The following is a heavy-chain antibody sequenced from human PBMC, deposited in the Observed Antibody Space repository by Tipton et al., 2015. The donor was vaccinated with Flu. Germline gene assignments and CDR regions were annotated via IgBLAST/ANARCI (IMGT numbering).Heavy chain of an antibody. Sequence: LRLSCTVSGGSISSGGYYWSWIRQHPGKGLEWIGYIYDSGSTYYNPSLKSRVTISVDTSKNQFPLKLSSVTAADTAVYYCAREKLPSTYYDTSGYVDYWGQGTLVTVSS. CDR2: IYDSGST. CDR1: GGSISSGGYY. V-gene: IGHV4-31*03. CDR3: AREKLPSTYYDTSGYVDY. D-gene: IGHD3-22*01. J-gene: IGHJ4*02.